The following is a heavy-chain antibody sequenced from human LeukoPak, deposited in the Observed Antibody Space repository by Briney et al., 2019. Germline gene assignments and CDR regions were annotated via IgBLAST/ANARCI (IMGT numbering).Heavy chain of an antibody. CDR2: IIPIFGTA. Sequence: AASVKVSCKASGGTFSSYAISWVRQAPGQGLEWMGGIIPIFGTANYAQKFQGRVTITADESTSTAYMELSSLRSEDTAVYYCARGNSGYALGDYWGQGTLVTVSS. J-gene: IGHJ4*02. CDR1: GGTFSSYA. CDR3: ARGNSGYALGDY. D-gene: IGHD5-12*01. V-gene: IGHV1-69*13.